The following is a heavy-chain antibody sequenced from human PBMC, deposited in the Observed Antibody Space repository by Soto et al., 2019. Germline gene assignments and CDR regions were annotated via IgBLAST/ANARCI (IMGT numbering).Heavy chain of an antibody. V-gene: IGHV4-31*03. Sequence: QVQLQESGPGLVKPSQTLSLTCTVSGVSISSGGYYWSWIRQHPGEGLEWIGHIYYSGTTNYNPSFKSRVTISVDTSKNQFSLKLSSVTAADTAVYYCTKGVVVVTPFDYWGRGALVTVSS. D-gene: IGHD2-21*02. J-gene: IGHJ4*02. CDR2: IYYSGTT. CDR1: GVSISSGGYY. CDR3: TKGVVVVTPFDY.